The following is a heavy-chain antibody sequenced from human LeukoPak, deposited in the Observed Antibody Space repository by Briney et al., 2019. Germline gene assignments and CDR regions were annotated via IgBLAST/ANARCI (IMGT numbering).Heavy chain of an antibody. J-gene: IGHJ4*02. V-gene: IGHV3-48*03. CDR3: ARLNSGSYYHPFDY. D-gene: IGHD1-26*01. CDR2: ISSSGSTI. Sequence: GVSLRLSCAASGFTFSSYPMIWVRQVPGKGLEWVSYISSSGSTIYYADSVKGRFTISRDNAKISLYLQMNSLRAEDTAVYYCARLNSGSYYHPFDYWGQGTLVTVSS. CDR1: GFTFSSYP.